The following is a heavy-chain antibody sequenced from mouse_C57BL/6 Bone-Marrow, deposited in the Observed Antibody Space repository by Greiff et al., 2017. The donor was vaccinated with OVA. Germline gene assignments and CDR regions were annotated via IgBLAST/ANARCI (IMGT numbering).Heavy chain of an antibody. CDR3: ARSPPLMYYYGSGYGWFAY. D-gene: IGHD1-1*01. J-gene: IGHJ3*01. Sequence: VKLQESGAELARPGASVKLSCKASGYTFTSYGISWVKQRPGQGLEWIGEIYPRSGNTYYNEKFKGKATLTADKSSSTAYMELRSLTSEDSAVYFCARSPPLMYYYGSGYGWFAYGGQGTLVTVSA. V-gene: IGHV1-81*01. CDR1: GYTFTSYG. CDR2: IYPRSGNT.